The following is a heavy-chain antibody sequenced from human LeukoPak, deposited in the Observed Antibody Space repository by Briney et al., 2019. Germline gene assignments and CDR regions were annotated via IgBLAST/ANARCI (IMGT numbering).Heavy chain of an antibody. Sequence: GASVKVSCKASGYTFTSYDINWVRQATGQGLEWMGWMNPNSGNTGYAQKFQGRVTITRNTSISTAYMELSSLRSEDTAVYFCARSGRGTYYYFDLWGQGTLVTVSS. CDR3: ARSGRGTYYYFDL. D-gene: IGHD1-26*01. CDR2: MNPNSGNT. J-gene: IGHJ4*01. CDR1: GYTFTSYD. V-gene: IGHV1-8*03.